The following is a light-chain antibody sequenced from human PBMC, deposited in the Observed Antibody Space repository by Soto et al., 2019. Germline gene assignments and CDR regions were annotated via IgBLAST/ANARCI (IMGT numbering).Light chain of an antibody. V-gene: IGLV4-69*01. CDR1: SGHSSYA. J-gene: IGLJ2*01. Sequence: QSVLTQLPSASASLGASVKLTCTLNSGHSSYAIAWHQQQPEKGPRYLMKVNSDGSHSKGDGIPDRFSGSSSGAERYLTISRLQFEDEADYYCQTWDTGMVFGGGTKVTVL. CDR3: QTWDTGMV. CDR2: VNSDGSH.